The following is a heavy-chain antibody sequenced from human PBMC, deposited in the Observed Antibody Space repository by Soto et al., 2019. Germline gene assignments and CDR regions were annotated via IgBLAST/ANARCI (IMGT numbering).Heavy chain of an antibody. CDR2: IWDDGGNK. D-gene: IGHD1-26*01. CDR3: ARSSGSYFAAFYDT. J-gene: IGHJ5*02. V-gene: IGHV3-33*01. Sequence: QAQLQESGGGVVQPGTSLILSCAASAFSFSTSGMHWVRQAPGKGLEWVAAIWDDGGNKYYADSVRGRFTISRDNSNNMLFLQMNSLRAEDTALYYCARSSGSYFAAFYDTWGQGTLVSVSS. CDR1: AFSFSTSG.